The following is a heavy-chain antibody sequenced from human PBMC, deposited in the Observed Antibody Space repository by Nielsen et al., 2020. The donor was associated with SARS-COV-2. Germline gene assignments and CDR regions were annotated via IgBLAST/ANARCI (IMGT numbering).Heavy chain of an antibody. Sequence: GGSLRLSCAASGITLRSYWMHWVRQAPGKGLVWVARINSDGSSTNYADSVKGRFTISRDNAKNTLYLQMNSLRGEDTAVYYCAKKGAAAGMGAGTFDYWGQGILVTVSS. CDR3: AKKGAAAGMGAGTFDY. CDR1: GITLRSYW. CDR2: INSDGSST. J-gene: IGHJ4*02. V-gene: IGHV3-74*01. D-gene: IGHD6-13*01.